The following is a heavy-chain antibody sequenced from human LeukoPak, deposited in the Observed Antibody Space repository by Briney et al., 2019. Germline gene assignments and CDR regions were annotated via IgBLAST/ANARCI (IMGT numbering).Heavy chain of an antibody. CDR2: INSGSGTI. CDR3: ARDELVAAAGTIDY. CDR1: GFTFSSYS. V-gene: IGHV3-48*02. J-gene: IGHJ4*02. Sequence: GGSLRISCAASGFTFSSYSKNWVRQAPGKGLEWGSYINSGSGTIYYADSVKGRFTISRDNAKNSLYLQMNSLRDEDTAVYYCARDELVAAAGTIDYWGQGTLVTVSS. D-gene: IGHD6-13*01.